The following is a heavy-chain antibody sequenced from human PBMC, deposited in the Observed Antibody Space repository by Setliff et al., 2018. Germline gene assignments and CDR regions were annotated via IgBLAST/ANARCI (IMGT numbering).Heavy chain of an antibody. V-gene: IGHV3-23*03. CDR3: AKPQVELRWGFES. CDR2: SYSGDRNT. CDR1: GFTFSTYA. D-gene: IGHD1-7*01. Sequence: PGGSLRLSCAASGFTFSTYAMSWVRQAPGKGLEWVSTSYSGDRNTFYTDSVKGRFTIFRDGSKNTLYLQMTSLRAEDTAVYYCAKPQVELRWGFESWGQGTPVTVSS. J-gene: IGHJ4*02.